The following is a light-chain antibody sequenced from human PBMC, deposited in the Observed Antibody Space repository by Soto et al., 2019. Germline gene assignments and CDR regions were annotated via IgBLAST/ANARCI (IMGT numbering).Light chain of an antibody. CDR3: TSYTNSKAYIL. Sequence: QSALTQPASVSGSLGQSITISCTGTRTDIGGYNYVSWYQQYPGKAPKLVICEVTSRPSGISDRFSGSKSGNTASLTISGPQAEDEAVYFCTSYTNSKAYILFGGGTKVTVL. V-gene: IGLV2-14*01. CDR1: RTDIGGYNY. CDR2: EVT. J-gene: IGLJ2*01.